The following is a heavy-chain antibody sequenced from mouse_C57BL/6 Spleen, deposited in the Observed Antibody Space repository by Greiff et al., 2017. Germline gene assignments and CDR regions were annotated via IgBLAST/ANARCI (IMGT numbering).Heavy chain of an antibody. CDR3: ARSSSSGPAWLAY. Sequence: QVQLKESGPELVKPGASVKISCKASGYTFSSSWMHWVKQRPGKGLEWIGRIYPGDGDTNYNGKFKGKATLTADKSSSTAYMQLSSLTSEDSAVYFCARSSSSGPAWLAYWGQGTLVTVSA. CDR1: GYTFSSSW. D-gene: IGHD3-2*02. V-gene: IGHV1-82*01. J-gene: IGHJ3*01. CDR2: IYPGDGDT.